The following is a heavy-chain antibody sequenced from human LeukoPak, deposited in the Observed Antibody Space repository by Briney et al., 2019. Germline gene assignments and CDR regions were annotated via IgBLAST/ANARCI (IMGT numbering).Heavy chain of an antibody. Sequence: GGSLRLSCAASGFTFSTYWMHWVRQAPGKGLVWVSRIINDGSTTIYADSVKGRFTISRDNAKNTLYLQMNSLRAEDTAVYYCARGRYYLDNWGQGTLVTVSS. CDR1: GFTFSTYW. CDR3: ARGRYYLDN. CDR2: IINDGSTT. D-gene: IGHD4-17*01. J-gene: IGHJ4*02. V-gene: IGHV3-74*01.